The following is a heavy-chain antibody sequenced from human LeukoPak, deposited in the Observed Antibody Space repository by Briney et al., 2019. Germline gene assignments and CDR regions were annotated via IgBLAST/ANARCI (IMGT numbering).Heavy chain of an antibody. CDR3: AKDSKPIVNVGTALVD. J-gene: IGHJ4*02. CDR2: INHSGST. CDR1: GGSFSGYY. D-gene: IGHD2/OR15-2a*01. V-gene: IGHV4-34*01. Sequence: SETLSLTCAVYGGSFSGYYWSWIRQPPGKGLEWIGEINHSGSTNYNPSLKSRVTISVDTSKNQFSLKLSSVTAADTAVYYCAKDSKPIVNVGTALVDWGQGTLVTVSS.